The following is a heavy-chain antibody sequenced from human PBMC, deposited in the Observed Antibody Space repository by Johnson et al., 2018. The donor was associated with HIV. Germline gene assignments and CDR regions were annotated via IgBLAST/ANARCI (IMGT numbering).Heavy chain of an antibody. CDR2: INWNGAIT. J-gene: IGHJ3*02. V-gene: IGHV3-20*04. D-gene: IGHD4-17*01. CDR3: ARGRKTVTTVRPSAFDI. CDR1: GFTFSSYW. Sequence: VQLVESGGGLVQPGRSLRLSCAASGFTFSSYWMSWVRQAPGKGLEWVSRINWNGAITAYADSVTGRFTISRDNSKNTLYLQMNSLRAEDTAVYYCARGRKTVTTVRPSAFDIWGQGTMVTVSS.